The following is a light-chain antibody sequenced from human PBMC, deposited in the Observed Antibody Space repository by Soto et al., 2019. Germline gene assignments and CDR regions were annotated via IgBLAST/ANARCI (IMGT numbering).Light chain of an antibody. V-gene: IGLV2-14*01. J-gene: IGLJ2*01. Sequence: QSALTQPASVSGSPGQSITISCTGTSSDVDTYDYVSWYQQHPGKAPKLMIYEVSNRPSGVSNRFSGSKSGNTASLTISGLQAEDEADYYCSSYTSSSTYVVFGGGTKVTVL. CDR1: SSDVDTYDY. CDR2: EVS. CDR3: SSYTSSSTYVV.